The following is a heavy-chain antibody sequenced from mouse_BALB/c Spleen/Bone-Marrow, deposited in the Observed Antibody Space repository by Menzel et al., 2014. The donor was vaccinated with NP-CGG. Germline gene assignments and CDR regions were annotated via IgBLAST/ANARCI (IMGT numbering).Heavy chain of an antibody. CDR1: GFTFSSYT. J-gene: IGHJ2*01. Sequence: EVQRVESGGGLVKPGGSLKLSCAASGFTFSSYTMSWVRQTPEKGLEWVASISSGGSYTYYPDSVKGRFTICRDNAKNTLYLQMSSLNSEDTAVYYRTREEDYDSLFDYWGQGTALTVSS. CDR3: TREEDYDSLFDY. D-gene: IGHD2-4*01. V-gene: IGHV5-6-4*01. CDR2: ISSGGSYT.